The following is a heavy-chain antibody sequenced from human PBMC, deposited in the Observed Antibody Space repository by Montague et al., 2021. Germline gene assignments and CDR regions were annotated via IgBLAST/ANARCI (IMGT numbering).Heavy chain of an antibody. D-gene: IGHD1-14*01. V-gene: IGHV4-39*01. CDR2: MFYRGNT. CDR1: GVSIGEKSFY. Sequence: SETLSLTCSVSGVSIGEKSFYWGWVRQAPRRGPEWIGLMFYRGNTYYNPSLQSRVSISVDTSKNQFSLTLTSVTASDTAVYYCARRCYGDPQTDPEPANCALDVWGQGTSVTVSS. CDR3: ARRCYGDPQTDPEPANCALDV. J-gene: IGHJ6*02.